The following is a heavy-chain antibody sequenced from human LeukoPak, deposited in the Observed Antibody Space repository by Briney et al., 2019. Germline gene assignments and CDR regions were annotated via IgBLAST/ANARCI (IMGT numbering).Heavy chain of an antibody. CDR1: GVSITSGGEY. CDR2: IYYRGST. V-gene: IGHV4-31*03. D-gene: IGHD3-10*01. CDR3: ARTSYSFDY. Sequence: PSETLSLICTVSGVSITSGGEYWPWICQQPGKGLEWIGYIYYRGSTQYNPSLKSRVNISVDTPKNQFSLKVSSVTAEDTAVYYCARTSYSFDYWARERWSPSPQ. J-gene: IGHJ4*02.